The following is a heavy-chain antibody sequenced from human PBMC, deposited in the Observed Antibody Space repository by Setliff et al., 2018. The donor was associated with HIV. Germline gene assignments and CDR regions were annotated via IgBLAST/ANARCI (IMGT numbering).Heavy chain of an antibody. CDR3: AGGYCSSTSCYLLHYYYYGRDV. D-gene: IGHD2-2*01. CDR1: GGTFSSYA. CDR2: IIPIFGTA. Sequence: SVKVSCKASGGTFSSYAISWVRQAPGQGLEWMGGIIPIFGTANYAQKFQGRVTITADESTSTAYMELSSLRSEDTAVYYCAGGYCSSTSCYLLHYYYYGRDVWGQGTTVTVSS. V-gene: IGHV1-69*13. J-gene: IGHJ6*02.